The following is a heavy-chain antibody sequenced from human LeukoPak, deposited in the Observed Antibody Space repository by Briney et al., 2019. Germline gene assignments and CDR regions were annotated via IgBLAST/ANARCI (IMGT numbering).Heavy chain of an antibody. Sequence: ASVKVSCKASGHTFTGYYMHWVRQAPGQGLEWMGWINPNRGGTNYAQKFQGWVTMTRDTSIGTAYMELSRLRSDDTAVYYCARADYYDSSGYYGYWGQGTLVTVSS. CDR3: ARADYYDSSGYYGY. CDR1: GHTFTGYY. J-gene: IGHJ4*02. D-gene: IGHD3-22*01. CDR2: INPNRGGT. V-gene: IGHV1-2*04.